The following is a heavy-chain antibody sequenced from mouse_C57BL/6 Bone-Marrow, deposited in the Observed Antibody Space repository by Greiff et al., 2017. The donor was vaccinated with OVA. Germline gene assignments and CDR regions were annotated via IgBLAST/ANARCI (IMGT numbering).Heavy chain of an antibody. V-gene: IGHV1-76*01. D-gene: IGHD2-4*01. J-gene: IGHJ4*01. CDR3: ARWGDYEENYAMDY. Sequence: VKLMESGAELVRPGASVKLSCKASGYTFTDYYINWVKQRPGQGLEWIARLYPGSGNTYYNEKFQGKATLTAEISSSAAYMQLSSLTSEDSAVYFCARWGDYEENYAMDYWGQGTSVTVSS. CDR1: GYTFTDYY. CDR2: LYPGSGNT.